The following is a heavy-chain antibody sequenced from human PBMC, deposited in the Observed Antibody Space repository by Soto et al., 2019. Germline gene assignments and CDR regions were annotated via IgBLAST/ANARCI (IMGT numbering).Heavy chain of an antibody. CDR2: ITFSGNTV. J-gene: IGHJ6*02. Sequence: QVQLVESGGGLVKPGGSLRRSCAASGFTFSDSYMSWIRQAPGKGLEWISYITFSGNTVYYADSLKGRFTISRDNAKNSLYLQMNRLRAEDTAVYYCARVSWREKYGMDVWGQGTTVTVSS. CDR1: GFTFSDSY. V-gene: IGHV3-11*01. CDR3: ARVSWREKYGMDV.